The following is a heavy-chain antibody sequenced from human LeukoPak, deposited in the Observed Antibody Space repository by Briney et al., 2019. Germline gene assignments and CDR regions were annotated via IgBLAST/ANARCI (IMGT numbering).Heavy chain of an antibody. Sequence: PGGSLRLSCVGSGFTFRSHWMTWVRQAPGKGLECVANIKPDGSEKFHVDSVKGRFTISRDNAKDSLFLQMNSLRVEDTAVYYCARGARLWGLGTLVTVSS. CDR3: ARGARL. V-gene: IGHV3-7*01. CDR1: GFTFRSHW. J-gene: IGHJ4*02. CDR2: IKPDGSEK.